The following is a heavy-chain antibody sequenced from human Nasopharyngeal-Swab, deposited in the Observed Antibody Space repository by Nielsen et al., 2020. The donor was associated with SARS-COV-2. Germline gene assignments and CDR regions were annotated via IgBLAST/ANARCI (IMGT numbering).Heavy chain of an antibody. J-gene: IGHJ6*03. CDR3: ARAGNGSGSYHYYYYYMDV. Sequence: SETLSLTCTVSGGSLSSGGYYCSWIRQHPGKGLEWIGYIYYSGSTYCNPSLKSRVTISVDTSKNQFSLKLSSVTAADTAVYYCARAGNGSGSYHYYYYYMDVWGKGTTVTVSS. D-gene: IGHD3-10*01. CDR1: GGSLSSGGYY. CDR2: IYYSGST. V-gene: IGHV4-31*03.